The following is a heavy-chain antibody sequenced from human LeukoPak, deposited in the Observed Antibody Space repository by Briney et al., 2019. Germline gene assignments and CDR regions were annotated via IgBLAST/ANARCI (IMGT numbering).Heavy chain of an antibody. V-gene: IGHV3-48*01. J-gene: IGHJ3*02. D-gene: IGHD3-22*01. CDR3: ARDHHRRLYDSQARDTFDI. CDR2: LSSSSSTI. CDR1: GFTFSSYS. Sequence: GSLSLSCAASGFTFSSYSMIWVRQAPGKGLVCFSYLSSSSSTIYYADSVKGRFTISRDNAKNSLYLQMNSLRAEDTAVYYCARDHHRRLYDSQARDTFDIWGQGTMVTVSS.